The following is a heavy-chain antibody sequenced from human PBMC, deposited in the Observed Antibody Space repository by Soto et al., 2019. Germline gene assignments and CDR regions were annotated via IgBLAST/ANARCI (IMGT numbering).Heavy chain of an antibody. Sequence: ASVKVSCKASGYTFTSYGISWVRQAPGQGLEWMGWISAYNGNTNYAQKLQGRVTMTTDTSTSTAYMELRSLRSDDTAVYYCARDPYCGGGSCYSLLHYYYMDVWGKGTTVTVSS. D-gene: IGHD2-15*01. V-gene: IGHV1-18*01. CDR2: ISAYNGNT. J-gene: IGHJ6*03. CDR3: ARDPYCGGGSCYSLLHYYYMDV. CDR1: GYTFTSYG.